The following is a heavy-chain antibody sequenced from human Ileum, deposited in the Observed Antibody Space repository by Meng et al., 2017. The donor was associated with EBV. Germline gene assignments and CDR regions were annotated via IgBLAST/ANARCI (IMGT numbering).Heavy chain of an antibody. CDR1: GVSISGNY. CDR3: AKGGQWDPLDS. J-gene: IGHJ4*02. Sequence: QGQLQGAGPGLGKPSGTLSRTGDVSGVSISGNYWSWIRQSPVKGLEWIGFFYEGTTNYNPSLKSRVTIAAGPANNQISLRLSSVTSADTAVYYCAKGGQWDPLDSWGRGILVTVSS. D-gene: IGHD1-26*01. CDR2: FYEGTT. V-gene: IGHV4-59*01.